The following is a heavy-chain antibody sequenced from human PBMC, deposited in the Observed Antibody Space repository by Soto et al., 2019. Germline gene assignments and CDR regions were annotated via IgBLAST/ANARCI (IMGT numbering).Heavy chain of an antibody. D-gene: IGHD3-22*01. V-gene: IGHV3-30*18. CDR1: GFTFSSYG. CDR3: AKDLNYYDSSETQVDY. J-gene: IGHJ4*02. Sequence: PGGSLRLSCAASGFTFSSYGMHWVRQAPGKGLEWVAVISYDGSNKYYADSVKGRFTISRDNSKNTLYLQMNSLRAEDTAVYYCAKDLNYYDSSETQVDYWGQGTLVTVSS. CDR2: ISYDGSNK.